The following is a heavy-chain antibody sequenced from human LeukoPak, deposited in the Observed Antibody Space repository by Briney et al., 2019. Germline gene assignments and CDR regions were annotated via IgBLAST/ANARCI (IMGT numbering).Heavy chain of an antibody. D-gene: IGHD1-26*01. Sequence: PGGSLRLSCAASGFTFSSYAMHWVRQAPGKGLEWVAVISYDGSNKYYADSVKGRFTISRDNSKNTLYLQMNSLRAEDTAVYYCASIEGGSYHTPFDYWGQGTLVTVSS. V-gene: IGHV3-30-3*01. CDR3: ASIEGGSYHTPFDY. CDR1: GFTFSSYA. CDR2: ISYDGSNK. J-gene: IGHJ4*02.